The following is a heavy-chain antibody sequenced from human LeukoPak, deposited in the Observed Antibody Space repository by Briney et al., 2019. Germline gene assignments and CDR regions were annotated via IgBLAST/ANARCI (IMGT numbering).Heavy chain of an antibody. D-gene: IGHD2-15*01. V-gene: IGHV4-34*01. Sequence: SETLSLTCAVYGGSFSSYYWSWIRQPPGKGLEWIGEINHSGSTNYNPSLKSRVTISVDTSKSQFSLKLSSVTAADTAVYYCARDHCSGGSCFNWFDPWGQGTLVTVSS. CDR1: GGSFSSYY. J-gene: IGHJ5*02. CDR3: ARDHCSGGSCFNWFDP. CDR2: INHSGST.